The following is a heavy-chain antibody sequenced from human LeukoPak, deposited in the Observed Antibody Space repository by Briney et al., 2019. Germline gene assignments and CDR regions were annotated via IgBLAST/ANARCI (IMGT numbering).Heavy chain of an antibody. J-gene: IGHJ6*02. CDR2: IYDSGST. CDR1: GGSISSYY. D-gene: IGHD1-1*01. CDR3: ARVGGTNYYYYGMDV. Sequence: PSETLSLTCTVSGGSISSYYWSWIRQPPGKGLEWIRYIYDSGSTNYNPSLKSRVTISVDTSKNQFSLKLSSVTAADTAVYYCARVGGTNYYYYGMDVWGQGTTVTVSS. V-gene: IGHV4-59*01.